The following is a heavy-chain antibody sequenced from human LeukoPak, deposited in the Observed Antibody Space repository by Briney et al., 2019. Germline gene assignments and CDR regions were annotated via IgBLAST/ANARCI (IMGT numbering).Heavy chain of an antibody. V-gene: IGHV1-18*01. D-gene: IGHD3-22*01. Sequence: ASVKVSCKASGYTFTSYGISWVRQAPGQGLEWMGWISAYNGNTNYAQKLQGRVTMTTDTSTSTAYMELRSLRSDDTAVYYCARNPLDYYDSSGYYYYYYMDVWGKGTTVTVSS. J-gene: IGHJ6*03. CDR3: ARNPLDYYDSSGYYYYYYMDV. CDR2: ISAYNGNT. CDR1: GYTFTSYG.